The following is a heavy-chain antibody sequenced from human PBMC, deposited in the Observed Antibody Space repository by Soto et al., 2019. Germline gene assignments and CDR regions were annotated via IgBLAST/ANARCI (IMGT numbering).Heavy chain of an antibody. J-gene: IGHJ3*02. Sequence: QVQLVQSGAEVKKPGSSVKVSCKASGGTFSSYAISWVRQAPGQGLEWMGGIIPIFGTANYAQKFQGRVTITADKSTSTAYMELSSLRSEDTAVYYCARGAINYYDSSGYSSGAFDIWGQGTMVTVSS. D-gene: IGHD3-22*01. CDR3: ARGAINYYDSSGYSSGAFDI. CDR2: IIPIFGTA. CDR1: GGTFSSYA. V-gene: IGHV1-69*06.